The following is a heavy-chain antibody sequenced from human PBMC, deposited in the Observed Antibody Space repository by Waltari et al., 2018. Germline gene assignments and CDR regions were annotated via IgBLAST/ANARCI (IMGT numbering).Heavy chain of an antibody. CDR3: ATSPRGRGMVYY. CDR2: ISWNSGSI. CDR1: GFTFDDYA. J-gene: IGHJ4*02. D-gene: IGHD3-16*01. V-gene: IGHV3-9*01. Sequence: EVQLVESGGGLVQPGRSLRLSCAASGFTFDDYAMHWVRQAPGKGPEWVSGISWNSGSIGYADSVKGRFTISRDNSKNTLYLQMNSLRAEDTAVYYCATSPRGRGMVYYWGQGTLVTVSS.